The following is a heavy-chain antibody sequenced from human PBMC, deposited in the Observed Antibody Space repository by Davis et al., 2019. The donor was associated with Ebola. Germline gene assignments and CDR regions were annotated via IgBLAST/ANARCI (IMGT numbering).Heavy chain of an antibody. V-gene: IGHV1-24*01. D-gene: IGHD2-2*01. Sequence: AASVKVSCKVSGYTLPELSMHWVRQAPGKGLEWMGGFDPEDGETIYAQKFQGRVTMTEDTSTDTAYMELSSLRSEDTAVYYCATSGTGYCISTSCYTNWFDPWGQGTLVTVSS. CDR3: ATSGTGYCISTSCYTNWFDP. J-gene: IGHJ5*02. CDR2: FDPEDGET. CDR1: GYTLPELS.